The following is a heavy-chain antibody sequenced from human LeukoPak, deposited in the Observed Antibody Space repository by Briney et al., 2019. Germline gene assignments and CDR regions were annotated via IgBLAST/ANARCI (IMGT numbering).Heavy chain of an antibody. V-gene: IGHV1-69*13. CDR1: GYTFTGYY. CDR2: IIPIFDTA. D-gene: IGHD3-9*01. CDR3: ARDLLGSATSYSSGAWDY. J-gene: IGHJ4*02. Sequence: SVKVSCKASGYTFTGYYMHWVRQAPGQGLEWMGGIIPIFDTADNAQKFQGRLTITADESTSTAYMELSSLRAEDTAVYYCARDLLGSATSYSSGAWDYWGQGTLVTVSS.